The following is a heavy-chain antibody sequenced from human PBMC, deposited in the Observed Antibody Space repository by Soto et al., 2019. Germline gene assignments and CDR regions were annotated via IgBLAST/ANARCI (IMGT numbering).Heavy chain of an antibody. Sequence: EVQLVESGGGLIQPGGSLRLSCAVSGFTVSNNYMSWVRQAPGKGLEGVSVIYSGGYTAYGDSVKGRFTISRDNSKNTHYPQMNTLSARHPAFFSWAPHPGGGAYWGQGTLVTVSS. CDR3: APHPGGGAY. D-gene: IGHD3-10*01. CDR2: IYSGGYT. V-gene: IGHV3-53*01. J-gene: IGHJ4*02. CDR1: GFTVSNNY.